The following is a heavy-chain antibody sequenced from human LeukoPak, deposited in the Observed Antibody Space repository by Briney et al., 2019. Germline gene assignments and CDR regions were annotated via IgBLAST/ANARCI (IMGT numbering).Heavy chain of an antibody. V-gene: IGHV1-69*04. CDR2: IIPILGIA. CDR3: AKEMVRGVIIPYYFDY. CDR1: RGTFSSYA. J-gene: IGHJ4*02. Sequence: SVKVSCKASRGTFSSYAISWVRQAPGQGLEWMGRIIPILGIANYAQKFQGRVTITADKSTSTAYMELSSLRSEDTAVYYCAKEMVRGVIIPYYFDYWGQGTLVTVSS. D-gene: IGHD3-10*01.